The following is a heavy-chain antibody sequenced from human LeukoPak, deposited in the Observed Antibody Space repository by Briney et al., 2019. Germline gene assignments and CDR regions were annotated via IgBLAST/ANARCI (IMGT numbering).Heavy chain of an antibody. D-gene: IGHD3-16*01. CDR3: ARWGDNKILDY. Sequence: TGGSLRLSCAASGFTFSSYWMHWVRQAPGKGLEWVAVIWYDASNKYYADSVKGRFTISRDNSKNTLYLQMNSLRAEDTAVYYCARWGDNKILDYWGQGILVTVSS. CDR2: IWYDASNK. V-gene: IGHV3-33*08. CDR1: GFTFSSYW. J-gene: IGHJ4*02.